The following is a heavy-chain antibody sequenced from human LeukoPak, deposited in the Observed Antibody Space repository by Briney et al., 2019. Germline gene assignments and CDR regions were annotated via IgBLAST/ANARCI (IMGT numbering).Heavy chain of an antibody. D-gene: IGHD6-13*01. CDR2: IYYSGST. Sequence: PSETLSLTCTVSGGSVSSGSYYWSWIRQPPGKGLEWIGYIYYSGSTCYNPSLKSRVTISVDTSKNQFSLKLSSVTAADTAVYYCAIEQLGKGYYYYGMDVWGQGTTVTVSS. CDR3: AIEQLGKGYYYYGMDV. J-gene: IGHJ6*02. V-gene: IGHV4-61*01. CDR1: GGSVSSGSYY.